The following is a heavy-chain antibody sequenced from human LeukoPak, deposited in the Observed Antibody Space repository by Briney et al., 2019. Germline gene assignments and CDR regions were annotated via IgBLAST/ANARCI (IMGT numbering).Heavy chain of an antibody. CDR1: GFTFSTYG. CDR2: IPSGGGT. Sequence: GGSLRLSCAASGFTFSTYGMSWVRQAPGKGLQWVSTIPSGGGTYYADSVKGRFTISRDNSKNTLYLQMNSLQSEDTAVYYCARDSSGWSEFDYWGQGTLVTVSS. CDR3: ARDSSGWSEFDY. J-gene: IGHJ4*02. D-gene: IGHD6-19*01. V-gene: IGHV3-23*01.